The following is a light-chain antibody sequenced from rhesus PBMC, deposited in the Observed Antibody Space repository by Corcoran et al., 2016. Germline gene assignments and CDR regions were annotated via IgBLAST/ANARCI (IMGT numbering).Light chain of an antibody. V-gene: IGKV3-24*04. Sequence: EIVMTQSPATLALSPGERATLSCRDSQSVSSYLAWYKQKPGKAPRILIYGASSRATGIPDRFSGRGAGTEFTLTISSLEPEDVGVYFCLQSSNWPRTFGQGTKVEIK. CDR2: GAS. J-gene: IGKJ1*01. CDR1: QSVSSY. CDR3: LQSSNWPRT.